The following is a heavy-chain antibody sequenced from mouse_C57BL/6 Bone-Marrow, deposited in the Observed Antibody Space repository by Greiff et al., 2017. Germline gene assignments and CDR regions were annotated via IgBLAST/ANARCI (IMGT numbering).Heavy chain of an antibody. CDR2: ISSGGDYI. J-gene: IGHJ3*01. D-gene: IGHD1-1*01. V-gene: IGHV5-9-1*02. CDR1: GFTFSSYA. CDR3: TRGYYGSSYVGFAY. Sequence: EVKLVESGEGLVKPGGSLKLSCAASGFTFSSYAMSWVRQTPEKRLEWVAYISSGGDYIYYADTVKGRFTISRDNARNTLYLQMSSLKSEDTAMYYCTRGYYGSSYVGFAYWGQGTLVTVSA.